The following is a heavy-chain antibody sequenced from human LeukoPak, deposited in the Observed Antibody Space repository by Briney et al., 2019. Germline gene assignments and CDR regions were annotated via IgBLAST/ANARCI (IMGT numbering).Heavy chain of an antibody. V-gene: IGHV1-69*04. D-gene: IGHD3-22*01. CDR2: SIAILGIA. CDR3: ARDLEYGAYYYDSSGYYYGMDV. CDR1: GGTFSSYA. Sequence: GASVKVSCKASGGTFSSYAISWVRQAPGQGLEWMGRSIAILGIANYAQKFQGRVTITADKSTSTAYMELSSLRSEDTAVYYCARDLEYGAYYYDSSGYYYGMDVWGQGTTVTVSS. J-gene: IGHJ6*02.